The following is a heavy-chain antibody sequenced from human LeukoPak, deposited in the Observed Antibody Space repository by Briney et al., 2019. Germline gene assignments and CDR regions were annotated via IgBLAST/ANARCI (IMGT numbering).Heavy chain of an antibody. CDR2: IIPILGIA. Sequence: VASVKVSCKASGGTFSSYTISWVRQAPGQGLEWMGRIIPILGIANYAQKFQGRVTITADKSTSTAYMELSSLRSEDTAVYYCARGVGITIFGVVIIGRYYFDYWGQGTLVTVSS. J-gene: IGHJ4*02. V-gene: IGHV1-69*02. CDR1: GGTFSSYT. D-gene: IGHD3-3*01. CDR3: ARGVGITIFGVVIIGRYYFDY.